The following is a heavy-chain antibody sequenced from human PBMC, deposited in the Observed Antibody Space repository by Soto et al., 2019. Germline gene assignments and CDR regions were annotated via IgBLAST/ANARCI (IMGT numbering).Heavy chain of an antibody. CDR1: GYIFSNNW. V-gene: IGHV5-51*01. CDR2: IFPADSET. D-gene: IGHD5-12*01. J-gene: IGHJ6*02. CDR3: ATPGGFGMDV. Sequence: XESLTISGEASGYIFSNNWIGLVRQMPGKGLEWMGIIFPADSETRYMPPFEGRVTISADKSINTAYVQWSSLESSDTAIYYCATPGGFGMDVWGQGTSVTVSS.